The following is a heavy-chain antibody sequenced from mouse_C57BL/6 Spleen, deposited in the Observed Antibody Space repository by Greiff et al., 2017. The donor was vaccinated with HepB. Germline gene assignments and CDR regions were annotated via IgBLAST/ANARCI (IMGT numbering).Heavy chain of an antibody. D-gene: IGHD2-1*01. CDR3: ARPLYYGNGYYFDY. CDR1: GYAFRSYW. Sequence: QVQLQQSGAELVKPGASVKISCKASGYAFRSYWMNWVKQRPGKGLEWIGQIYPGDGDTNYNGKFKGKATLTADKSSSTAYMQLSSLTSEDSAVYFCARPLYYGNGYYFDYWGQGTTLTVSS. J-gene: IGHJ2*01. V-gene: IGHV1-80*01. CDR2: IYPGDGDT.